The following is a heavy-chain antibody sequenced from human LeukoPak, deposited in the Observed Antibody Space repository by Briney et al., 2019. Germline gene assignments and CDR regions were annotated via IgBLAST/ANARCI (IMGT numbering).Heavy chain of an antibody. CDR3: ARAKGTMVRGASYFDY. Sequence: PGGSLRLSCAASGFTFSSYEMNWVRQAPGKGLEWVSGINWNGGSTGYADSVKGRFTISRDNAKSSLYLQMNSLRAEDTALYYCARAKGTMVRGASYFDYWGQGTLVTVSS. D-gene: IGHD3-10*01. J-gene: IGHJ4*02. V-gene: IGHV3-20*04. CDR2: INWNGGST. CDR1: GFTFSSYE.